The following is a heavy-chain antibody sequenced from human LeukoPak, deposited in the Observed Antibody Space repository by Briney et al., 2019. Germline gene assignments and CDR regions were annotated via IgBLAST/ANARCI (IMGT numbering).Heavy chain of an antibody. CDR3: AREAGTMVRGVIMKGAFDY. D-gene: IGHD3-10*01. J-gene: IGHJ4*02. CDR1: GGSFSGYY. Sequence: SETLSLTCAVYGGSFSGYYWSWIRQPPGKGLEWIGEINHSGSTNYNPSLKSRVTISVDTSKNQFSLKLSSVTAADTAVYYCAREAGTMVRGVIMKGAFDYWGQGTLVTVSS. CDR2: INHSGST. V-gene: IGHV4-34*01.